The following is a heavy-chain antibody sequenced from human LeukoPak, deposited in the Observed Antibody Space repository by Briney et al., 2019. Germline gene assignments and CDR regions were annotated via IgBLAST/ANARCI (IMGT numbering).Heavy chain of an antibody. CDR2: INYSGST. D-gene: IGHD2-2*01. CDR1: GGSFSGYY. V-gene: IGHV4-34*01. Sequence: NPSETLSLTCAVYGGSFSGYYWSWIRQPPGKGLEWIGEINYSGSTNYNPSLKSRVTISVDTSKNQFSLKLSSVTAADTAVYYCARGRRRGVVVPAASNYFDYWGQGTLVTVSS. CDR3: ARGRRRGVVVPAASNYFDY. J-gene: IGHJ4*02.